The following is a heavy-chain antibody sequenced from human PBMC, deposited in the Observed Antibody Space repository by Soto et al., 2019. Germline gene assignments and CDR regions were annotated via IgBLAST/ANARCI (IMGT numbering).Heavy chain of an antibody. CDR3: TSRRDGTAVDPFAY. Sequence: GGSLRLSCAASGFTFSTSSMNWVRQSPGKGLEWVSSISGTSDYIDYADAVRGRFTVSRDNAKNSLYLQMNSLKIDDTAVYYCTSRRDGTAVDPFAYSARGTL. D-gene: IGHD5-12*01. CDR1: GFTFSTSS. V-gene: IGHV3-21*04. CDR2: ISGTSDYI. J-gene: IGHJ1*01.